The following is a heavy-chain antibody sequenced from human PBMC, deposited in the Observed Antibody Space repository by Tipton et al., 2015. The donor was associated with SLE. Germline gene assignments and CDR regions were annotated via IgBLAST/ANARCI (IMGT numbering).Heavy chain of an antibody. J-gene: IGHJ4*02. CDR3: AQLEGDGYDHYYFHY. CDR1: GAPISSSY. CDR2: IYYSGSA. V-gene: IGHV4-59*01. D-gene: IGHD5-24*01. Sequence: LRLSCTVSGAPISSSYWSWLRQPPGKGLEWIGLIYYSGSANYNPSLKSRVTISMDTSKNQFSLKVNSVTAADTAVYYCAQLEGDGYDHYYFHYWGQGTLVAVSS.